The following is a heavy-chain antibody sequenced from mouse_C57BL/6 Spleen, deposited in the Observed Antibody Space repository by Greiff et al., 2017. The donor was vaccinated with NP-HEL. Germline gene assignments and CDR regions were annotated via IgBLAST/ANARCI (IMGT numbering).Heavy chain of an antibody. J-gene: IGHJ4*01. CDR3: ARSAITTVVARDYYAMDY. D-gene: IGHD1-1*01. V-gene: IGHV1-53*01. CDR2: INPSNGGT. CDR1: GYTFTSYW. Sequence: QVHVKQPGTELVKPGASVKLSCKASGYTFTSYWMHWVKQRPGQGLEWIGNINPSNGGTNYNEKFKSKATLTVDKSSSTAYMQLSSLTSEDSAVYYCARSAITTVVARDYYAMDYWGQGTSVTVSS.